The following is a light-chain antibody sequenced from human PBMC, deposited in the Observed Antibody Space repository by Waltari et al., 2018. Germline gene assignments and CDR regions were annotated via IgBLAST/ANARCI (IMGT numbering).Light chain of an antibody. V-gene: IGKV3-15*01. Sequence: EIVMTQSPATLSVSPGERATLSCRASQSVISHLAWFQHKPGLPPRLLIRGASARAHGVPARFSGSGSGTEYTLTISSLQSEDFAVYYCQQYEDWPGTFGQGTRVDIK. CDR3: QQYEDWPGT. J-gene: IGKJ1*01. CDR1: QSVISH. CDR2: GAS.